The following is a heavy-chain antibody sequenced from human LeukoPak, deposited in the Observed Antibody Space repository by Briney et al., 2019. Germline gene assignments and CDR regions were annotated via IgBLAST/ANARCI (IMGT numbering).Heavy chain of an antibody. CDR2: IYDSGST. V-gene: IGHV4-39*01. J-gene: IGHJ5*01. Sequence: SETLSLTCTVSGGSIRSSYYYWGWIRQPPGKGLEWIGSIYDSGSTYYNPSLKSRVTISVDTSKNQFSLKLNSVTAADTAVYYCARATPGYSSGWYDFWGQGTLVTVSS. CDR1: GGSIRSSYYY. D-gene: IGHD6-19*01. CDR3: ARATPGYSSGWYDF.